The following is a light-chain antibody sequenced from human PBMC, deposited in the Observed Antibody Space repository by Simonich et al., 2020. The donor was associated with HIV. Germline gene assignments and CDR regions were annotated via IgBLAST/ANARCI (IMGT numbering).Light chain of an antibody. CDR3: QQRSNWPPVFT. J-gene: IGKJ3*01. V-gene: IGKV3-11*01. Sequence: EIVMTQSPDTLSVSPGERPTLSCRASQSVGINLAWYQQKPGQAPMLLIYGASNRATGIPARFSGSGSRTDFTLTISSLEPEDFAVYYCQQRSNWPPVFTFGPGTKVDIK. CDR2: GAS. CDR1: QSVGIN.